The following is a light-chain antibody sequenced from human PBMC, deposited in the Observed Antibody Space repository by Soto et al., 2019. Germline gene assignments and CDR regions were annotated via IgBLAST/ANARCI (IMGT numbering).Light chain of an antibody. CDR2: VNSDGSQ. CDR3: QTWGTGVV. J-gene: IGLJ2*01. CDR1: SGHSSDA. Sequence: QPVLTQSPSASASLGASVKLTCTLSSGHSSDAIAWHQQQPEKGPRYFMKVNSDGSQSKGDGIPDRFSGSSSGAERYLTISSLQSEDEADYYCQTWGTGVVFGGGTKLTVL. V-gene: IGLV4-69*01.